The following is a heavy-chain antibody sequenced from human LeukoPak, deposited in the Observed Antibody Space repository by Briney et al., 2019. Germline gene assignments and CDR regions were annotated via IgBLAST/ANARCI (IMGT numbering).Heavy chain of an antibody. Sequence: PSETLSLTCTVSGGSISSYYWSRIRQPPGKGLEWIGYIYYSGSTNYNPSLKSRVTISVDRSKNQFSLKLSSVTAADTAVYYCARVLSPDDAFDIWGQGTMVTVSS. CDR1: GGSISSYY. CDR2: IYYSGST. D-gene: IGHD3-10*01. V-gene: IGHV4-59*12. J-gene: IGHJ3*02. CDR3: ARVLSPDDAFDI.